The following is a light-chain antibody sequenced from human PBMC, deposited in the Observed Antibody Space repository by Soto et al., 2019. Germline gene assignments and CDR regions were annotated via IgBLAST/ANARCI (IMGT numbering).Light chain of an antibody. CDR2: DAS. CDR1: QSVSAA. V-gene: IGKV3-15*01. Sequence: IVMTQSPATLSLSPGERATLSCRASQSVSAAFAWYQQKPGQAPRLLIYDASTRATGIPDRFSGSGSGTDFTLTISSLQVEDFAVYYCQQYKNWYTFGQGTKLEI. J-gene: IGKJ2*01. CDR3: QQYKNWYT.